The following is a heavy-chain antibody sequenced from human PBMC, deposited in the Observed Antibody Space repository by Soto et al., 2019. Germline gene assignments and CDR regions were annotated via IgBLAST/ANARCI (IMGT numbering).Heavy chain of an antibody. V-gene: IGHV4-34*01. Sequence: SETLSLTCAVYGGSFSGYYWSWIRQPPGKGLEWIGEINHSGSTNHNPSLKSRVTISVDTSKNQFSLKLSSVTAADTAVYYCARVLGIGSPGKRRGWFDPWGQRTLVTVSP. CDR1: GGSFSGYY. CDR3: ARVLGIGSPGKRRGWFDP. D-gene: IGHD1-26*01. CDR2: INHSGST. J-gene: IGHJ5*02.